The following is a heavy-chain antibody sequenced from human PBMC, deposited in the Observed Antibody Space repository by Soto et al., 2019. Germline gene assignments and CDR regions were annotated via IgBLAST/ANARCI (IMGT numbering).Heavy chain of an antibody. D-gene: IGHD5-18*01. CDR1: GGSISSGGYS. Sequence: LSLTCAVSGGSISSGGYSWSWIRQPPGKGLEWIGYIYHSGSTYYSPSLKSRVTISVDRSKNQFSLKLSSVTAADTAVYYCARDRYSYGFSNWFDPWGQGTLVTVSS. CDR2: IYHSGST. CDR3: ARDRYSYGFSNWFDP. V-gene: IGHV4-30-2*01. J-gene: IGHJ5*02.